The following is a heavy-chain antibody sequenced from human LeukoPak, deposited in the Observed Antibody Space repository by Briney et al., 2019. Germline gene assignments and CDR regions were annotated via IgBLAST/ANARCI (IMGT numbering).Heavy chain of an antibody. J-gene: IGHJ4*02. D-gene: IGHD6-19*01. CDR1: GDSVSSNSAA. Sequence: SQTLSLTCAISGDSVSSNSAAWNWIRQSPSRGLEWLGRTYCRSKWYNDYAVSVKSRITINPDTSKNQFSLQLNSVTPEDTAVYYCARDLSSGQWLVRSRGTFDYWGQGTLVTVSS. V-gene: IGHV6-1*01. CDR3: ARDLSSGQWLVRSRGTFDY. CDR2: TYCRSKWYN.